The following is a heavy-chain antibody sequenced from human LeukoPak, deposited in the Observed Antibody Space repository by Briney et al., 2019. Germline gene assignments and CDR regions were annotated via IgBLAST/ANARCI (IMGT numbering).Heavy chain of an antibody. CDR3: ARGKEPARPGYYYYYGMDV. CDR2: INPNSGGT. D-gene: IGHD6-6*01. V-gene: IGHV1-2*04. CDR1: GYTFTGYY. Sequence: GASVKVSCKASGYTFTGYYMHWVRQAPGQGLEWMGWINPNSGGTNYAQKFQGWVTMTRDTSISTAYMELSRLRSDDTAVHYCARGKEPARPGYYYYYGMDVWGQGTTVTVSS. J-gene: IGHJ6*02.